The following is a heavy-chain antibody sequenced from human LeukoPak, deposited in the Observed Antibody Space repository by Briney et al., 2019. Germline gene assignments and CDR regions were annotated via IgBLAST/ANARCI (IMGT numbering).Heavy chain of an antibody. CDR1: GFRFDDYG. V-gene: IGHV3-20*04. J-gene: IGHJ6*03. CDR2: INWNGIRT. CDR3: XXXXXXXXXXXXSFDHDTFYYYMDV. D-gene: IGHD3-9*01. Sequence: GGSLRLSCAASGFRFDDYGMTWVRQAPGKGLEWVSGINWNGIRTGYADSVKGRFTISRDNAKNSLYLQMNSLRAEDTAFYYCXXXXXXXXXXXXSFDHDTFYYYMDVWGKGTTVTVSS.